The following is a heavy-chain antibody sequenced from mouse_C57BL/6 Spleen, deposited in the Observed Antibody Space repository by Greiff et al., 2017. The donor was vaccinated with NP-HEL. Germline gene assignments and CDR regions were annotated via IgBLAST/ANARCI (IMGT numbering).Heavy chain of an antibody. CDR3: ARGSLTGTEMDY. J-gene: IGHJ4*01. CDR1: GFTFSSYG. D-gene: IGHD4-1*01. Sequence: EVKLVESGGDLVKPGGSLKLSCAASGFTFSSYGMSWVRQTPAKRLEGVATISSGGCYTYYPDSMKGRFTISRDNAKNTLYLQMSSLKSADTAMYYCARGSLTGTEMDYWGQGTSVTVPS. CDR2: ISSGGCYT. V-gene: IGHV5-6*02.